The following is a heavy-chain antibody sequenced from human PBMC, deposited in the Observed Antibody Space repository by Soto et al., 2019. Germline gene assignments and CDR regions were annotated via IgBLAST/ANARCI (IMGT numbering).Heavy chain of an antibody. CDR2: IKGDGSNT. J-gene: IGHJ4*02. V-gene: IGHV3-7*03. CDR3: ARDSVTAD. Sequence: PGGSLRLSCAASGFTLSDYYISWVRQAPGKGLEWVGNIKGDGSNTHYVVSVRGRFTISRDNAKNIIYLQMNNLRVEDTAMYYCARDSVTADWGQGTQVTVSS. CDR1: GFTLSDYY.